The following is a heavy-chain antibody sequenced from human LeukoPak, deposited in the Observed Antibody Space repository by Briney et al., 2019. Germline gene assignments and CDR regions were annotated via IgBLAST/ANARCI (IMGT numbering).Heavy chain of an antibody. CDR3: ARRFYYGSGSYYHDAFDI. CDR1: GYTFTSYA. D-gene: IGHD3-10*01. Sequence: ASVKVSCKASGYTFTSYAMHWVRQAPGQRLEWMGWINAGNGNTKYSQKFQGRVTITRDTFASTAYMELSSLRSEDTAVYYCARRFYYGSGSYYHDAFDIWGQGTMVTVSS. CDR2: INAGNGNT. V-gene: IGHV1-3*01. J-gene: IGHJ3*02.